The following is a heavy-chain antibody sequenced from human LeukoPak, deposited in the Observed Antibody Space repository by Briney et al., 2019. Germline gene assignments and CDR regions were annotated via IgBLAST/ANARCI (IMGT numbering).Heavy chain of an antibody. V-gene: IGHV3-23*01. CDR1: GFTFSSYA. Sequence: GGSLRLSCAASGFTFSSYAMSWVRQAPGKGLEWVSAISGSGGSTYYADSVKGRFTISRDNSKNTLYLQMNSLRTGDTAVYYCAKGIAGEYYFDYWGQGTLVTVSS. CDR3: AKGIAGEYYFDY. CDR2: ISGSGGST. D-gene: IGHD6-13*01. J-gene: IGHJ4*02.